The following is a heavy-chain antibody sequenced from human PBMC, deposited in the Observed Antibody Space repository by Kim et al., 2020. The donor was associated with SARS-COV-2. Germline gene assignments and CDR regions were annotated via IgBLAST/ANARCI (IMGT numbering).Heavy chain of an antibody. CDR1: GFTFSDYY. CDR2: ISSSGSYV. Sequence: GGSLRLSCAASGFTFSDYYMTWIRQAPGKGLEWVSYISSSGSYVNYADSVKGRFTISRDNAKNSLYLQMSSLGAEDTALYYCARVPFGVVSAYYFYLWG. V-gene: IGHV3-11*01. D-gene: IGHD2-15*01. CDR3: ARVPFGVVSAYYFYL. J-gene: IGHJ4*01.